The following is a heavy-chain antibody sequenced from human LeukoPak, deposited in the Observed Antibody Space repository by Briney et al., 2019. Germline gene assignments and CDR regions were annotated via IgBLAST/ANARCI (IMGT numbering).Heavy chain of an antibody. J-gene: IGHJ5*02. D-gene: IGHD2-2*01. CDR2: INHSGST. CDR3: TRRAYAAWFDP. V-gene: IGHV4-34*01. CDR1: GGSFLGYY. Sequence: PSETLSLTCAVYGGSFLGYYSGWVRQPPGKGLEWVGEINHSGSTNYNPSLKSRVTISVDTSKNQFSLKLSSVNATNTAVYYCTRRAYAAWFDPWGQGTLVTVSS.